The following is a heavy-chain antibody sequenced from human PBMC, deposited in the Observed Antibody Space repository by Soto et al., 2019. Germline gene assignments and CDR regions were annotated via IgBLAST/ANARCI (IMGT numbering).Heavy chain of an antibody. Sequence: PGGSLRLSCAASGFTFSSYGMHWVRQAPGKGLEWVAVISYDGSNKYYADSVKGRFTISRDNSKNTLYLQMNSLRAEDTAVYYCAKDGRGYGYGDAFDIWGQGTMVTVSS. V-gene: IGHV3-30*18. CDR3: AKDGRGYGYGDAFDI. CDR2: ISYDGSNK. CDR1: GFTFSSYG. D-gene: IGHD5-18*01. J-gene: IGHJ3*02.